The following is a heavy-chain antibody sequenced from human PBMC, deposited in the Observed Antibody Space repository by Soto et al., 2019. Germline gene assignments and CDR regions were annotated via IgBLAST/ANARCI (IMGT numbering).Heavy chain of an antibody. CDR2: ISGSGGTT. V-gene: IGHV3-23*01. D-gene: IGHD3-10*01. Sequence: EVQLLESGGGLVQPGGSLRLSCGGSGFTFNSYAMTWVRQAPGKGLEWVSAISGSGGTTYYANSVKARFTISRDQSKDTLYLQMNRLRAEDTAIYYCAKDLHYGSGTYSDSYLDYWGQGTLVTVSS. CDR3: AKDLHYGSGTYSDSYLDY. J-gene: IGHJ4*02. CDR1: GFTFNSYA.